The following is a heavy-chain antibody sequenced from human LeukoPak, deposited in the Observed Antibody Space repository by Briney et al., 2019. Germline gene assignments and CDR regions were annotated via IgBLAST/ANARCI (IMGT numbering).Heavy chain of an antibody. CDR3: ARLHTTSWFDP. CDR2: IYYSGNT. V-gene: IGHV4-30-2*01. CDR1: GDSINSRGYS. D-gene: IGHD1-1*01. J-gene: IGHJ5*02. Sequence: SETLSLTCAVSGDSINSRGYSWSWIRQPPGKGLEWIGYIYYSGNTYYHPSLKSRVTMSMDRSKNQFSLKLRSVTAADTAVYYCARLHTTSWFDPWGQGTLVTVSS.